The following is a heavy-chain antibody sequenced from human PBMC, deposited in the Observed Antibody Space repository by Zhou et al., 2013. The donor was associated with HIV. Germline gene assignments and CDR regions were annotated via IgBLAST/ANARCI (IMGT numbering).Heavy chain of an antibody. Sequence: QVQLVQSGAEVKRPGASVKVSCKASGYTLTDFGVSWVRQAPGQGLEWMGWMNPRSGNTGYAQKFQGRVTFTRNTSINTAYMELSSLRSEDTAVYYCARHRRYGGNSYSFDIWGQGTMVTVSS. CDR3: ARHRRYGGNSYSFDI. CDR2: MNPRSGNT. D-gene: IGHD2-21*02. CDR1: GYTLTDFG. V-gene: IGHV1-8*03. J-gene: IGHJ3*02.